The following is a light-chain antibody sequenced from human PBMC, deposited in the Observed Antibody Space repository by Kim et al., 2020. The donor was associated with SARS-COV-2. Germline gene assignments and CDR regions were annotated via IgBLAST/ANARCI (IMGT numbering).Light chain of an antibody. CDR2: DTN. Sequence: GQKVTISCSGSSSNIGNNYVSWYQQLPGTAPKLLIYDTNKRPSGIPDRFSGSKSGTSATLGITGLQTGDEADYYCATWDTSLSGGVFGGGTKLTVL. CDR1: SSNIGNNY. J-gene: IGLJ2*01. V-gene: IGLV1-51*01. CDR3: ATWDTSLSGGV.